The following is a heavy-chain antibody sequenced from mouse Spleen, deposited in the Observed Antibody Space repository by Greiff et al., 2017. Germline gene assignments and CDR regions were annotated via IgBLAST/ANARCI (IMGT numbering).Heavy chain of an antibody. CDR3: ARKRGLRDWYFDV. J-gene: IGHJ1*01. CDR1: GYTFTSYW. CDR2: IDPSDSYT. V-gene: IGHV1-69*01. D-gene: IGHD2-4*01. Sequence: QVQLQQPGAELVMPGASVKLSCKASGYTFTSYWMHWVKQRPGQGLELIGEIDPSDSYTNYNQKFKGKATLTVDKSSSTAYMQLSSLTSEDSAVYYCARKRGLRDWYFDVWGAGTTVTVSS.